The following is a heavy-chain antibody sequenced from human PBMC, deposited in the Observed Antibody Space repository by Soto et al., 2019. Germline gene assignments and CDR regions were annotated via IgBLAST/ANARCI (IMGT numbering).Heavy chain of an antibody. V-gene: IGHV3-21*01. J-gene: IGHJ6*03. CDR1: GFTFSSYS. D-gene: IGHD4-17*01. Sequence: EVQLVESGGGLVKPGGSLRLSCAASGFTFSSYSMNWVRQAPGKGLEWVSSISSSSSYIYYADSVKGRFTISRDNAKNSLYLQMNSLRAEDTAVYYCARGRGRDYFYYYYYYMDVWGKGTTVTVSS. CDR3: ARGRGRDYFYYYYYYMDV. CDR2: ISSSSSYI.